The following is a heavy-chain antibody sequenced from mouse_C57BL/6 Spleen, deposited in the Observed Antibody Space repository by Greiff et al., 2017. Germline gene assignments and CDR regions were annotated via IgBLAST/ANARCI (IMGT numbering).Heavy chain of an antibody. D-gene: IGHD1-1*01. J-gene: IGHJ4*01. CDR2: ISYDGSN. CDR1: GYSITSGYY. Sequence: EVQRVESGPGLVKPSQSLSLTCSVTGYSITSGYYWNWIRQFPGNKLEWTGYISYDGSNNYNPSLKNLISITRNTSKNQFFLKLNSVTTEDAAKYDGAREDDYYGDHAMDYWGQGTSVTVSS. V-gene: IGHV3-6*01. CDR3: AREDDYYGDHAMDY.